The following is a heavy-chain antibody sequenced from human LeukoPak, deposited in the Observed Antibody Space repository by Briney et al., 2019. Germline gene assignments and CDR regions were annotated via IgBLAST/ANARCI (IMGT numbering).Heavy chain of an antibody. CDR2: INHSGST. CDR3: ASHCSGGSCYADY. Sequence: PSETLSLTCAVYGGSFSGYYWSWIRQPPGKGLEWLGEINHSGSTNYNPSLKSRVTISVDTSKNQFSLKLSSVTAADTAVYYCASHCSGGSCYADYWGQGTLVTVSS. J-gene: IGHJ4*02. CDR1: GGSFSGYY. V-gene: IGHV4-34*01. D-gene: IGHD2-15*01.